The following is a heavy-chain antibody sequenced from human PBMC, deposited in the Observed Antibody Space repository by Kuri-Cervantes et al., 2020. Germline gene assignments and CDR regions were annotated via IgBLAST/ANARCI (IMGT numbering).Heavy chain of an antibody. Sequence: SLKISCAASGFTFDDYAMHWVRQAPGKGLEWVSGISWNSGSIGYADSVKGRFTISRDNSKNTLYLQMNSLRAEDTAVYYCARGRYCSAGSCYNYYYYYNMDVWGKGTTVTVSS. J-gene: IGHJ6*03. CDR2: ISWNSGSI. D-gene: IGHD2-15*01. CDR1: GFTFDDYA. CDR3: ARGRYCSAGSCYNYYYYYNMDV. V-gene: IGHV3-9*01.